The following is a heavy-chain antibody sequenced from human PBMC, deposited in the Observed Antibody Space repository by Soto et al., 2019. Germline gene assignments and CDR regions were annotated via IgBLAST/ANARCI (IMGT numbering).Heavy chain of an antibody. Sequence: GASVKVSCKASGYTFTGYYMHWVRQAPGQGLEWMGIINPSGGSTSYAQKFQGRVTMTRDTSTSTVYMELSSLRSEDTAVYYCARVPPTITGTRAGWFDPWGQGTLVTVSS. CDR1: GYTFTGYY. V-gene: IGHV1-46*01. CDR2: INPSGGST. CDR3: ARVPPTITGTRAGWFDP. D-gene: IGHD1-20*01. J-gene: IGHJ5*02.